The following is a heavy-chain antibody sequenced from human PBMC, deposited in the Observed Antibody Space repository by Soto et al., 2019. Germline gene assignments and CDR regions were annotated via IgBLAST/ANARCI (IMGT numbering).Heavy chain of an antibody. CDR3: ARGDTAMVRGDFDY. CDR1: GGTFSSYA. Sequence: QVQLVQSGAEVKKPGSSVKVSCKASGGTFSSYAISWVRQAPGQGLEWMGGIIPIFGTANYAQKFQGRVTITADESTSTDYMELSSLRSEDTAVYYCARGDTAMVRGDFDYWGQGTLVTVSS. CDR2: IIPIFGTA. J-gene: IGHJ4*02. V-gene: IGHV1-69*01. D-gene: IGHD5-18*01.